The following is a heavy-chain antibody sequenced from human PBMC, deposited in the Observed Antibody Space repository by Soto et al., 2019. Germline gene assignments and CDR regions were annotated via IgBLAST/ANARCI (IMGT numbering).Heavy chain of an antibody. Sequence: GSGPTLVNPTQTLTLTCSFSGFSLSVYGVCVIWFRQPPGETLEWLALIHWNDDKRYSPYLKSRLTITKDTSKDQVVLTLTNLDPLDTGTYFCAHTKDSSGFLTSWGQGILVTVSS. J-gene: IGHJ5*02. D-gene: IGHD3-22*01. V-gene: IGHV2-5*01. CDR2: IHWNDDK. CDR3: AHTKDSSGFLTS. CDR1: GFSLSVYGVC.